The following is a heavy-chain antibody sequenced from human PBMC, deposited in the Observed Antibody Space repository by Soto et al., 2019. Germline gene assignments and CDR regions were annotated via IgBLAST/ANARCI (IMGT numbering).Heavy chain of an antibody. Sequence: PGGSLRLSCAASGSTFSDYYMSWIRQAPGKGLEWVSYISSSSSYTNYADSVKGRFTISRDNAKNSLYLQMNSLRAEDTAVYYCAREGIVAKIFADYWGQGTLVTDS. CDR2: ISSSSSYT. CDR1: GSTFSDYY. V-gene: IGHV3-11*06. CDR3: AREGIVAKIFADY. J-gene: IGHJ4*02. D-gene: IGHD5-12*01.